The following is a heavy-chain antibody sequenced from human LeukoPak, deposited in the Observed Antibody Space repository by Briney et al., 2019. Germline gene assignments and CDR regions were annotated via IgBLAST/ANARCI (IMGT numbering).Heavy chain of an antibody. D-gene: IGHD5-24*01. J-gene: IGHJ4*02. CDR2: INPNSGGT. Sequence: ASVKVSCKASGYTFTGYYMHWVRQAPGQGLEWMGWINPNSGGTNYAQKFQGRVTMTTDTSTSTAYMELRSLRSDDTAVYYCARGDGYNEVDYWGQGTLVTVSS. CDR3: ARGDGYNEVDY. CDR1: GYTFTGYY. V-gene: IGHV1-2*02.